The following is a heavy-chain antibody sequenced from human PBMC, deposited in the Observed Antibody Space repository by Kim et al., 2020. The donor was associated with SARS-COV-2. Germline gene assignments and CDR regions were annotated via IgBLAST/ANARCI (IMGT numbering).Heavy chain of an antibody. CDR3: AKKGTGMGNFWNSYLDV. J-gene: IGHJ4*02. CDR2: ISSTDGTT. Sequence: GGSLRLSCAASGFPFRNHAVSWVRQAPGKGLEWVASISSTDGTTYYADSVKGRFTISRDNSKNTLYLQMNTLRAEDTAVFYCAKKGTGMGNFWNSYLDVWGRGALVTVSS. D-gene: IGHD3-3*01. V-gene: IGHV3-23*01. CDR1: GFPFRNHA.